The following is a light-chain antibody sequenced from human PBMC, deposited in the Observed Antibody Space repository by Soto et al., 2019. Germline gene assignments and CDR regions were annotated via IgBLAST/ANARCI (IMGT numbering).Light chain of an antibody. CDR2: EAT. Sequence: QSALTQPASVSGSPGQSITISCTGTSNDVGGYNLVSWYQQHPGKAPQLIIYEATKRPSGVSSRFSGSKSANAASLTISGLQGEDEADYYCSSYTGSTTFVAFGGGTQLTVL. J-gene: IGLJ2*01. CDR1: SNDVGGYNL. CDR3: SSYTGSTTFVA. V-gene: IGLV2-23*02.